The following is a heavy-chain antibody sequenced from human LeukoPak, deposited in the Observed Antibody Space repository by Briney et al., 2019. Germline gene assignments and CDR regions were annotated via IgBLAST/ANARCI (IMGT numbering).Heavy chain of an antibody. V-gene: IGHV1-46*01. CDR2: INPSGGST. CDR1: GYTFTSYY. CDR3: AAPDYDFWSGYYRPQGYYGMDV. Sequence: GVSVKVSCKASGYTFTSYYMHWVRQAPGQGLEWMGIINPSGGSTSYAQKFQGRVTMTRDTFTSTVYMELSSLRSEDTAVYYCAAPDYDFWSGYYRPQGYYGMDVWGQGTTVTVSS. J-gene: IGHJ6*02. D-gene: IGHD3-3*01.